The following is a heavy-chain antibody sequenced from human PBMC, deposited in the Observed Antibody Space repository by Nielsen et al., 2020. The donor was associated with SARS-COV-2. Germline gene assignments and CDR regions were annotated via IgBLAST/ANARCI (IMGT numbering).Heavy chain of an antibody. CDR2: TYYRSKWYN. CDR3: ARGIPAAMHWFDP. J-gene: IGHJ5*02. Sequence: WIRQSPSRGLEWLGRTYYRSKWYNDYAVSVKSRITINPDTSKNQFSLKLSSVTAADTAVYYCARGIPAAMHWFDPWGQGTLVTVSS. D-gene: IGHD2-2*01. V-gene: IGHV6-1*01.